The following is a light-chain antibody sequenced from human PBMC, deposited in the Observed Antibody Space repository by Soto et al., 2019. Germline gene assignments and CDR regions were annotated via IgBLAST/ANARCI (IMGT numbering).Light chain of an antibody. V-gene: IGLV1-40*01. CDR2: GNS. Sequence: QSVLTQPPSVSGAPGQRVTISCTGSSSNIGGGYDVHWYQQLPGTAPKLLIYGNSNRPSGVPDRFSGSKSGTSASLAITGLQAEDEAEYYCQSYDSSLSGFWVFGGGTKVTVL. J-gene: IGLJ3*02. CDR3: QSYDSSLSGFWV. CDR1: SSNIGGGYD.